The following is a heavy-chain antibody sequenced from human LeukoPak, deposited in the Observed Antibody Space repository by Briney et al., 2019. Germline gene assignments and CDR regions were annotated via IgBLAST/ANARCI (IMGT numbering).Heavy chain of an antibody. CDR1: GGSISSGSHY. J-gene: IGHJ4*02. CDR3: ARARHGYIYGYRPNELGHFFDY. Sequence: SETLSLTCTVSGGSISSGSHYWAWIRQPPGKGLEWIGRIYYSGTTYYKPSLKSRVTISLDTSKNQFPLKLSSVTAADTAVYYCARARHGYIYGYRPNELGHFFDYWGQGTLVTVSS. V-gene: IGHV4-39*06. CDR2: IYYSGTT. D-gene: IGHD5-18*01.